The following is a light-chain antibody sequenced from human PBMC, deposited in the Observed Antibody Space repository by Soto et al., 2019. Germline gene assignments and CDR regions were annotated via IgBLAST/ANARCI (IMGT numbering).Light chain of an antibody. CDR3: QHSYSTPPLT. CDR2: TAS. J-gene: IGKJ4*02. CDR1: QSISTY. V-gene: IGKV1-39*01. Sequence: DIQMTQSPSSLSASVGDRVTISCRASQSISTYLNWYQQKPGKAPNLLIYTASSLQSGDPSRFSGNGTGTDFTLTITSLQPEDFATYYCQHSYSTPPLTFGGGTKVEIK.